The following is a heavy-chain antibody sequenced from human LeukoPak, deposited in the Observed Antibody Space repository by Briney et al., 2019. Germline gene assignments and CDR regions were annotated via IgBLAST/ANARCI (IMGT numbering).Heavy chain of an antibody. V-gene: IGHV3-23*01. CDR2: ISGSGGST. CDR1: GFTFSSYG. Sequence: GGSLRLSCAASGFTFSSYGMSWVRQAPGKGLEWVSAISGSGGSTYYADSVKGRFTISRDNSKNTLYLQMNSLRAEDTAAYYCARDRRGYSYRNAFDVWGQGTKVTISS. J-gene: IGHJ3*01. D-gene: IGHD5-18*01. CDR3: ARDRRGYSYRNAFDV.